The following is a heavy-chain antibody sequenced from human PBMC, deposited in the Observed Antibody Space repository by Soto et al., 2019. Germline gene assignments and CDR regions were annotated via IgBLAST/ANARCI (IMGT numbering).Heavy chain of an antibody. J-gene: IGHJ3*02. D-gene: IGHD4-17*01. CDR1: GFTVSSNY. Sequence: GGSLRLSCAASGFTVSSNYMSWVRQAPGKGLEWVSVIYSSGSTYYADSVKGRFTISRDNSKNTLYLQMNSLRAEDTAVYYCARDPADYGDSDAFDIWGKGTMVTVAS. CDR2: IYSSGST. V-gene: IGHV3-66*01. CDR3: ARDPADYGDSDAFDI.